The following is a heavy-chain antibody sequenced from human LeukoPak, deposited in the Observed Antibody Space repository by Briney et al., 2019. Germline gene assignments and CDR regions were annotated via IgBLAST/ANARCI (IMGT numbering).Heavy chain of an antibody. CDR3: ASLIVVVLDDAFDI. Sequence: GRSLRLSCAASGFTFSSYAMHWVHQAPGKGLEWVAVISYDGSNKYYADSVKGRFTISRDNSKNTLYLQMNSLRAEDTAVYYCASLIVVVLDDAFDIWGQGTMVTVSS. D-gene: IGHD2-21*01. V-gene: IGHV3-30*04. J-gene: IGHJ3*02. CDR2: ISYDGSNK. CDR1: GFTFSSYA.